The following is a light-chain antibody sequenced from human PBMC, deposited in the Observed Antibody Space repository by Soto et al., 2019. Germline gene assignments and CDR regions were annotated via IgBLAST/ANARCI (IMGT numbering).Light chain of an antibody. V-gene: IGLV1-47*01. CDR1: SSNIGSNF. CDR2: KNN. CDR3: SAWDDRLSGHVM. J-gene: IGLJ3*02. Sequence: QSVLTQPPSVSATPGQTVTISCSGSSSNIGSNFVFWYQQLPGKAPQLLIYKNNLRPSGVPDRFFGSKSGTSASLAISGLRSEDEADYFCSAWDDRLSGHVMFGGGTKVTVL.